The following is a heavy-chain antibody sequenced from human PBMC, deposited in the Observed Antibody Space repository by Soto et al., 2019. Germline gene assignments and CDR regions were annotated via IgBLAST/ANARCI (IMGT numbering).Heavy chain of an antibody. CDR1: GGSFSGYY. J-gene: IGHJ3*02. V-gene: IGHV4-34*01. CDR3: ARSRYYDSSGYRALDAFDI. CDR2: INHSGST. D-gene: IGHD3-22*01. Sequence: QVHLQQWGAGLLKPSETLSLTCAVFGGSFSGYYWNWIRQPPGKGLEWIGEINHSGSTNYYWSLXSRAHISVDTXXNXFXXKLNSVTAADTAVYYCARSRYYDSSGYRALDAFDIWGQGTMVTVSS.